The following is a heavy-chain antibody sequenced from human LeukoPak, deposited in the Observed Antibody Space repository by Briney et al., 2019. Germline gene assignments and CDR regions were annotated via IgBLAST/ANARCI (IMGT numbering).Heavy chain of an antibody. CDR1: GFTFSSYA. J-gene: IGHJ4*02. CDR3: ANWVVVPAGDYFDY. D-gene: IGHD2-2*01. V-gene: IGHV3-30-3*01. CDR2: ISYDGSNK. Sequence: GGSLRLSCAASGFTFSSYAMHWVRQAPGKGLEWVAVISYDGSNKYYADSVKGRFTISRDNSKNTLYLQMNSLRAEDTAVYYCANWVVVPAGDYFDYWGQGTLVTVSS.